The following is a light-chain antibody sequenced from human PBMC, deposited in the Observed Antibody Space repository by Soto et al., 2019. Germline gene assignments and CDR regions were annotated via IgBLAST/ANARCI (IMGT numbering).Light chain of an antibody. Sequence: DIQMTQSPSSLSASVADRVTISCRASQSIVGYLNWYQQTPGKAPKLLIYAASSLRSGVPSRFSGSGSGTDFNFTISSLQPEDFGTYYCQQSYTTPFTFGPGTQVDI. CDR2: AAS. CDR1: QSIVGY. CDR3: QQSYTTPFT. J-gene: IGKJ3*01. V-gene: IGKV1-39*01.